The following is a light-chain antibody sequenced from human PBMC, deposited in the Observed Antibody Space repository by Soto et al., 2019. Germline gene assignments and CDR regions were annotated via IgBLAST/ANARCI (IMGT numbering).Light chain of an antibody. CDR2: DAS. J-gene: IGKJ3*01. V-gene: IGKV3-11*01. Sequence: EFVVTQSPATLSLSPGERATLSCRASPSVSSSLAWYQQKPGQAPRLLIYDASKRATGIPARFSGSGSGTDFTLTISSLEPEDFAVYYCQQRHNWRLTFGPVTRVYI. CDR1: PSVSSS. CDR3: QQRHNWRLT.